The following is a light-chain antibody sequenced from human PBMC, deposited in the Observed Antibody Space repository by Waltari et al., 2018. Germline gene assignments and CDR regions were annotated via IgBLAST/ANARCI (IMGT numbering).Light chain of an antibody. CDR3: QQYHSYPRT. CDR1: QDISNF. J-gene: IGKJ1*01. Sequence: DIQMTQSPSSLSASVGDSVTITCRAIQDISNFLAWFQQKPGKAPTSLIYGASSLQSEVPSRFSGSGSGTNFTLTISSLQSEDFATYYCQQYHSYPRTFGQGTKVDIK. V-gene: IGKV1-16*01. CDR2: GAS.